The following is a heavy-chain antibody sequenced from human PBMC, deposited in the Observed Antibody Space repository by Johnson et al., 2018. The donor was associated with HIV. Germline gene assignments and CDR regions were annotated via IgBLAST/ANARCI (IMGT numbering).Heavy chain of an antibody. J-gene: IGHJ3*02. D-gene: IGHD4-11*01. Sequence: HVQLVESGGGLVKPGGSLRLSCAASGFTFSDYYMSWIRQAPGKGLEWVSYISSSGSTIYYADSVKGRFTISRDNSRNTLYLQMNSLRAEDPAVYYCAKDGTALYSNSAFDIWGQGTMVTVSS. V-gene: IGHV3-11*01. CDR3: AKDGTALYSNSAFDI. CDR1: GFTFSDYY. CDR2: ISSSGSTI.